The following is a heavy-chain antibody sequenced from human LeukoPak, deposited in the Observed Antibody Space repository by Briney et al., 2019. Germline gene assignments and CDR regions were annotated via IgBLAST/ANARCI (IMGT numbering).Heavy chain of an antibody. CDR2: IYSGGST. D-gene: IGHD3-16*01. V-gene: IGHV3-53*04. J-gene: IGHJ4*02. CDR1: GFTVSSNY. Sequence: GGSLRLSCAASGFTVSSNYMSWVRQAPGKGLEWVSVIYSGGSTYYADSVKGRFTISRHNSKNTLYLQMNSLRAEDTAVYYCARSGMITFGGVINDYWGQGTLVTVSS. CDR3: ARSGMITFGGVINDY.